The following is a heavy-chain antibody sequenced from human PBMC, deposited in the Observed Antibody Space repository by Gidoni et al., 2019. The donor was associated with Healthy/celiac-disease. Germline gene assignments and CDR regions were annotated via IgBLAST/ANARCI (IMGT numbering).Heavy chain of an antibody. J-gene: IGHJ6*02. CDR1: GFTFSSYW. V-gene: IGHV3-74*01. D-gene: IGHD6-19*01. CDR3: ARGLQWLVSRDYYYYGMDV. CDR2: INSDGSST. Sequence: EVQLVESGGGLVQPGGSLRLSCAASGFTFSSYWMHWVRQAPGKGLVWVSRINSDGSSTSYADSVKGRFTISRDNAKNTLYLQMNSLRAEDTAVYYCARGLQWLVSRDYYYYGMDVWGQGTTVTVSS.